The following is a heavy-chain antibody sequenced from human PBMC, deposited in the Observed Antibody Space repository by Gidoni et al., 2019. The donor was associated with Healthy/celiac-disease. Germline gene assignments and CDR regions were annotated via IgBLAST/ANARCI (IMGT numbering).Heavy chain of an antibody. CDR3: AKDRRRGTYGWYFDL. J-gene: IGHJ2*01. Sequence: QVLLVESGGGVVQPRRSLRLSGASSVFTFRSYGMHWVRQAPGKGLEWVAVISYDGSNKYYADSVKGRFTISRDNSKNTLYLQMNSLRAEDTAVYYCAKDRRRGTYGWYFDLWGRGTLVTVSS. D-gene: IGHD3-10*01. CDR2: ISYDGSNK. CDR1: VFTFRSYG. V-gene: IGHV3-30*18.